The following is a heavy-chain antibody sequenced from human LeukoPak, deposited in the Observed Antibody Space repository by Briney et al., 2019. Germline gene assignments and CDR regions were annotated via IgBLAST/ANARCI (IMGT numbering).Heavy chain of an antibody. CDR1: GFTSTSSA. CDR3: AADRVGTFDP. Sequence: SVKVSCKDSGFTSTSSAMQWVRQARGQRLEWIGWIVVGSGNTNYAQKFQERVTITRDMSTSTAYMELSSLRSEDTAVYYCAADRVGTFDPWGQGTPVTVSS. CDR2: IVVGSGNT. J-gene: IGHJ5*02. D-gene: IGHD4-23*01. V-gene: IGHV1-58*02.